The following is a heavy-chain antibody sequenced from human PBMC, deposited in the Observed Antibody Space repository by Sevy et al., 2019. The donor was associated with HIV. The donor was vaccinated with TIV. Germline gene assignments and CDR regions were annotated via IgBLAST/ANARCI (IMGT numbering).Heavy chain of an antibody. CDR3: ARWYSSGYLFDY. Sequence: ASVKVSCKASGYTFTSYGISWVRQAPGQGLEWMGWISAYNGNTNYAQKLQGRVTMTTDTSTSTAYMELRRLRSDDAAVYYCARWYSSGYLFDYWGQGTLVTVSS. CDR1: GYTFTSYG. V-gene: IGHV1-18*01. CDR2: ISAYNGNT. J-gene: IGHJ4*02. D-gene: IGHD6-19*01.